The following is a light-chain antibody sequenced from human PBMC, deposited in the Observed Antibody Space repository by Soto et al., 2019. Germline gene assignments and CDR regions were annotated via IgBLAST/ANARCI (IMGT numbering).Light chain of an antibody. V-gene: IGLV2-8*01. J-gene: IGLJ1*01. CDR2: EVN. Sequence: QSALTQPPSASGSPGQSVTISCTGTSSDVGSYNYVSWYQHHPGKAPKVMIYEVNKRPSGVPDRFSGSKSGNTASLTVSGLQAEDEADYYCGSYADSNNYVFGTGTKLTVI. CDR1: SSDVGSYNY. CDR3: GSYADSNNYV.